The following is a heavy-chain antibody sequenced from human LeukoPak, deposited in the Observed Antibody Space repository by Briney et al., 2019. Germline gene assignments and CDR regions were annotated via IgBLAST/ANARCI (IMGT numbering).Heavy chain of an antibody. CDR1: GGTFSSYA. D-gene: IGHD2/OR15-2a*01. V-gene: IGHV1-69*05. CDR3: AREVAIVNWFDP. CDR2: IIPIFGTA. Sequence: ASVKVSCKASGGTFSSYAISWVRQAPGQGLEWMGGIIPIFGTANYAQKFQGGVTITTDESTSTAYMELSSLRSEDTAVYYYAREVAIVNWFDPWGQGTLVTVSS. J-gene: IGHJ5*02.